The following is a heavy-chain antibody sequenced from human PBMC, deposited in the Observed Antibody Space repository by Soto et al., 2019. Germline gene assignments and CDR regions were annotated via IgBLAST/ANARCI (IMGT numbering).Heavy chain of an antibody. CDR2: ISGSGGST. CDR1: GFTFSSYA. D-gene: IGHD4-17*01. J-gene: IGHJ6*02. Sequence: PGGSLRLSCAASGFTFSSYAMSWVRQAPGKGLEWVSAISGSGGSTYYADSVKGRFTISRDNSKNTLYLQMNSLRAEDTAVYYCARKYGDYLYYYYGMDVWGQGTTVTVSS. CDR3: ARKYGDYLYYYYGMDV. V-gene: IGHV3-23*01.